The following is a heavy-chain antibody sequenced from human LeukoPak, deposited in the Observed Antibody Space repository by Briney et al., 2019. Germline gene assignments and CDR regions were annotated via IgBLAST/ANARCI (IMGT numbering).Heavy chain of an antibody. J-gene: IGHJ4*02. CDR1: GGSFSSYS. CDR3: ARDNWPLSH. Sequence: SETLSLTCTVSGGSFSSYSRSWIRQPPGKGLEWIGYIYYSGSTNYNPSLKSRVTISVDTSKNQFSLKLSSVTAADTAVYYCARDNWPLSHWGQGTLVTVSS. CDR2: IYYSGST. V-gene: IGHV4-59*01. D-gene: IGHD1-20*01.